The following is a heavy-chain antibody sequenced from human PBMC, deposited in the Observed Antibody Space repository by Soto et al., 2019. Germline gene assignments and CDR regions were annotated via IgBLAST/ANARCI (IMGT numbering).Heavy chain of an antibody. J-gene: IGHJ3*02. V-gene: IGHV1-18*01. CDR1: GYTLNTYG. Sequence: ASVKVSCKASGYTLNTYGITWVRQAPGQGLEWMGWISANNDHTNYPQKLQGRVTMTTDTSTSTAYMELRSLTSEDTAVYSCARAFGAADAFDIWGQGTMVTVSS. D-gene: IGHD3-16*01. CDR2: ISANNDHT. CDR3: ARAFGAADAFDI.